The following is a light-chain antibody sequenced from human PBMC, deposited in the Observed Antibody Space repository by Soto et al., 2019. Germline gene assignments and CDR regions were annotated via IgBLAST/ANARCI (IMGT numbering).Light chain of an antibody. V-gene: IGLV1-40*01. CDR1: SSNIGANYD. Sequence: QSVLTQPPSVSGAPGQRVTISCTGSSSNIGANYDVHWYQQRPGTAPKLLIFGNSNRPSGVPDQFSGSKSGTSASLAITGLQAEDEGDYYCQSYDSTLSARYVFGTGTKLTVL. J-gene: IGLJ1*01. CDR3: QSYDSTLSARYV. CDR2: GNS.